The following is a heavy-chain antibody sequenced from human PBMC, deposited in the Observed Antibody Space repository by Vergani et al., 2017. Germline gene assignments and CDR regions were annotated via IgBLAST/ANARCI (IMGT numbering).Heavy chain of an antibody. J-gene: IGHJ3*02. CDR2: IKQDGSEK. CDR1: GFTFSSYW. CDR3: ARGGYYFEDAFDI. D-gene: IGHD3-22*01. V-gene: IGHV3-7*03. Sequence: EVQLLESGGGLVQPGGSLRLSCAASGFTFSSYWMSWVRQAPGKGLEWVANIKQDGSEKYYVDSVKGRFTISRDNAKNSLYLQMNSLRAEDTAVYYCARGGYYFEDAFDIWGQGTMVTVSS.